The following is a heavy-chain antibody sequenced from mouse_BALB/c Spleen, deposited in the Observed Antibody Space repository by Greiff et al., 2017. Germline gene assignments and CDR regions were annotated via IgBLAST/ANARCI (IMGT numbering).Heavy chain of an antibody. CDR3: AREGLRRDYAMDD. CDR1: GFTFSSYA. Sequence: EVQLVESGGGLVKPGGSLKLSCAASGFTFSSYAMSWVRQTPEKRLEWVASISSGGSTYYPDSVKGRFTISRDNARNILYLQMSSLRSEDTAMYYCAREGLRRDYAMDDWGEGTSVTVSS. J-gene: IGHJ4*01. V-gene: IGHV5-6-5*01. CDR2: ISSGGST. D-gene: IGHD2-2*01.